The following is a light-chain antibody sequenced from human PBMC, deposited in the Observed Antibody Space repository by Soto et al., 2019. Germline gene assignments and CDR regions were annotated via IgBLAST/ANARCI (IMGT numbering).Light chain of an antibody. J-gene: IGKJ5*01. CDR3: QQSYSTSIT. CDR2: GAS. V-gene: IGKV1-39*01. Sequence: DIQMTQSPSSLSASVGDRVTITCRASQSISSYLNWYQQKPGKAPKLLIYGASSLQSGVPSRFSGSGSGTDFTLTISSLQPEDFGGYYCQQSYSTSITFGQGTRLEIK. CDR1: QSISSY.